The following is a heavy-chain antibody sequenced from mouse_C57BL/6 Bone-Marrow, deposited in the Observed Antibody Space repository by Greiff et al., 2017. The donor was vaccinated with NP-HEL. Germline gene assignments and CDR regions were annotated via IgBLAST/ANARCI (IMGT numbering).Heavy chain of an antibody. V-gene: IGHV1-81*01. CDR3: ARASYYYGSSLAWFAY. CDR1: GYTFTSYG. CDR2: IYPRSGNT. J-gene: IGHJ3*01. Sequence: QVHVKQSGAELARPGASVKLSCKASGYTFTSYGISWVKQRTGQGLEWIGEIYPRSGNTYYNEKFKGKATLTADKSSSKAYMELRSLTSEDSAVYFCARASYYYGSSLAWFAYWGQGTLVTVSA. D-gene: IGHD1-1*01.